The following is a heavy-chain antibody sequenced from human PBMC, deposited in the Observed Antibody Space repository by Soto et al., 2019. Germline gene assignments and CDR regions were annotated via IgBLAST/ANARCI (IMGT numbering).Heavy chain of an antibody. CDR2: IYPGDSDT. V-gene: IGHV5-51*01. J-gene: IGHJ6*02. CDR1: GYSFTSYW. Sequence: GGSLKISCKGSGYSFTSYWIGWVRQMPGKGLEWMGIIYPGDSDTRYSPSFQGQVTISADKSISTAYLQWSSLKASDTAMYYCAIHLAGTNYYYGMDVWGQGTTVTVSS. CDR3: AIHLAGTNYYYGMDV. D-gene: IGHD6-13*01.